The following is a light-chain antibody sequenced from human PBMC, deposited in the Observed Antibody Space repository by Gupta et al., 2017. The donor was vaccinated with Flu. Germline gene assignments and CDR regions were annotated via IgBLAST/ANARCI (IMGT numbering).Light chain of an antibody. CDR2: LEDSGTY. J-gene: IGLJ2*01. V-gene: IGLV4-60*03. CDR1: SGHSDFV. CDR3: ETWGSNARV. Sequence: QPVVTQSSSASASLGSTVKLTCTVISGHSDFVVTWHQQHPGKAPRFLMKLEDSGTYTKGSGVPDRFSVSISGADHYLTISNVQSEDEADYYCETWGSNARVFGGGTTLTVL.